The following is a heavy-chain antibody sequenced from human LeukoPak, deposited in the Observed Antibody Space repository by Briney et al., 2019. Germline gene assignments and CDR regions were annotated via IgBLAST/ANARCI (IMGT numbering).Heavy chain of an antibody. Sequence: SETLSLTCAVYGGSFSGYYWSWIRQPPGKGLEWIGEINHSGSTNYNPSLKSRVTISVDTSKNQFSLKLSSVTAADTAVYYCARVGQWELPNDYWGQGTLVTVSS. D-gene: IGHD1-26*01. V-gene: IGHV4-34*01. CDR2: INHSGST. CDR3: ARVGQWELPNDY. J-gene: IGHJ4*02. CDR1: GGSFSGYY.